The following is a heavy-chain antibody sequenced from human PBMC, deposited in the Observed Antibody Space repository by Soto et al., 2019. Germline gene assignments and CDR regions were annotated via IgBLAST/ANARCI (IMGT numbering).Heavy chain of an antibody. Sequence: PGGSLRLSCAASGFTFGSYAMSWVRQAPGKGLEWVSGISGSGISTHYADSVKGRFTVSRDNSKNTLYLQMNSLRAEDTAVYYCAKQGASVPVAGWPWIFDYWGQGTLVTVSS. CDR1: GFTFGSYA. CDR2: ISGSGIST. J-gene: IGHJ4*02. D-gene: IGHD1-1*01. CDR3: AKQGASVPVAGWPWIFDY. V-gene: IGHV3-23*01.